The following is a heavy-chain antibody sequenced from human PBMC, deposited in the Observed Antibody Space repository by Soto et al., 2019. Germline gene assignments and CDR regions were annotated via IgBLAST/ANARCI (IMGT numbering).Heavy chain of an antibody. CDR2: ISWDGGST. J-gene: IGHJ4*02. D-gene: IGHD3-9*01. CDR3: AKDKVLRYFDWYSYFDY. Sequence: GGSLRLSCAASGFTFDDYTMHWVRQAPGKGLEWVSLISWDGGSTYYADSVKGRFTISRDNSKNSLYLQMNSLRTEDTALYYCAKDKVLRYFDWYSYFDYWGQGTLVTVSS. V-gene: IGHV3-43*01. CDR1: GFTFDDYT.